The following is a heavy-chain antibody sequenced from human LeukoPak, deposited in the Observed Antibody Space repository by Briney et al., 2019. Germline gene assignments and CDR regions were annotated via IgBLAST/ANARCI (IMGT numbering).Heavy chain of an antibody. Sequence: SETLSLTCTVSGRSISSYYWSWIRQPPGKGLEWIGYIYYSGSTKYNPSLKSRVTISVDTSKTQLSLKLSSVTAADTAVYYCAASSSGWYATRVGPNYYYYYYMDVWGKGTTVTVSS. D-gene: IGHD6-19*01. V-gene: IGHV4-59*01. J-gene: IGHJ6*03. CDR1: GRSISSYY. CDR3: AASSSGWYATRVGPNYYYYYYMDV. CDR2: IYYSGST.